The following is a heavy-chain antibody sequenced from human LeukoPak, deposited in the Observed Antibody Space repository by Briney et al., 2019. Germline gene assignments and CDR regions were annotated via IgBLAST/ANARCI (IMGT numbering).Heavy chain of an antibody. J-gene: IGHJ4*02. Sequence: PGGSLRLSCATSGFTFSNYAVSWVRQAPGKGLEWVSSISGSGGTTYYADSVKGRFTISRDNSKNTLYLQMNSLKTEDTAVYYCTTDLNARGNYYDSSGFISTIDYWGQGTLVTVSS. CDR1: GFTFSNYA. CDR2: ISGSGGTT. V-gene: IGHV3-23*01. CDR3: TTDLNARGNYYDSSGFISTIDY. D-gene: IGHD3-22*01.